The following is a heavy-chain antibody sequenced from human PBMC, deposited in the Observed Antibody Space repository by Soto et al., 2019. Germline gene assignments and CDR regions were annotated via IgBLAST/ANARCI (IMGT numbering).Heavy chain of an antibody. D-gene: IGHD5-18*01. Sequence: ASVKVSCKASGYTFTSYYMHWVRQAPGQGLEWMGIINPSGGSTSYAQKFQGRVTMTRDTSTSTVYMELSSLRSEDTAVYYRARERPETAMATGLDYWGQGTLVTVSS. CDR1: GYTFTSYY. J-gene: IGHJ4*02. V-gene: IGHV1-46*03. CDR2: INPSGGST. CDR3: ARERPETAMATGLDY.